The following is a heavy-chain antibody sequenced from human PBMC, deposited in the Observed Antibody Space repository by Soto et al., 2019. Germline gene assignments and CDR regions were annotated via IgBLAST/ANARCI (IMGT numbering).Heavy chain of an antibody. V-gene: IGHV5-51*01. Sequence: GESLKISCTGSGYSFTSYWIGWVRQMPGKGLEWMGIIYPGDSDTRYSPSFQGQVTISADKSISTAYLQWSSLKASDTAMYYCARQLDSSGYYYVLDYWGQGTLVTVSS. CDR3: ARQLDSSGYYYVLDY. CDR1: GYSFTSYW. J-gene: IGHJ4*02. D-gene: IGHD3-22*01. CDR2: IYPGDSDT.